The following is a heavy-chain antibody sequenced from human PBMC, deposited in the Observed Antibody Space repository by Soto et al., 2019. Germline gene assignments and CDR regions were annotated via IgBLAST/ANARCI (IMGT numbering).Heavy chain of an antibody. Sequence: PGGSLRLSCAASGFTFSSYSMNWVRQAPGKGLEWVSYISSSSSTMYYADSVKGRFTISRDNAKNSLYLQMNSLRDEDTAVYYCARCEGGGYYIYYYYYGMDVWGQGTTVTVSS. J-gene: IGHJ6*02. CDR3: ARCEGGGYYIYYYYYGMDV. CDR2: ISSSSSTM. CDR1: GFTFSSYS. D-gene: IGHD3-3*01. V-gene: IGHV3-48*02.